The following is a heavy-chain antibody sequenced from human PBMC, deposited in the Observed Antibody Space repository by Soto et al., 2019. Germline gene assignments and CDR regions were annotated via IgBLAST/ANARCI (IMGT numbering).Heavy chain of an antibody. CDR1: GYSFKNYA. CDR3: ARDDRTISGAVTLDY. D-gene: IGHD3-3*02. Sequence: QVQLVQSGPEVKRPGASVRISCRTAGYSFKNYAIHWVRQAPGKKLERMGWSNESSGNTRYSHKFQGRMSIARDTSASTSYLDLRSLTSEDTAVYFCARDDRTISGAVTLDYWGPGTLVTVSS. CDR2: SNESSGNT. J-gene: IGHJ4*02. V-gene: IGHV1-3*01.